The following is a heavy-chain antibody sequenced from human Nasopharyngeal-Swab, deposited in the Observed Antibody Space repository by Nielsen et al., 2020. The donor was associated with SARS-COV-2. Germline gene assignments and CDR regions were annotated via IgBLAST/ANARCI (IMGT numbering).Heavy chain of an antibody. CDR1: GGSFSGYY. V-gene: IGHV4-34*01. CDR3: ARASKDIVVVPAAELDY. J-gene: IGHJ4*02. Sequence: SETLSLTCAVYGGSFSGYYWSWIRQPPGKGLEWIGEINHSGSTNYNPSLKSRVTISVDTSKNQFSLKLSSVTAAYTAVYYCARASKDIVVVPAAELDYWGQGTLVTVSS. CDR2: INHSGST. D-gene: IGHD2-2*01.